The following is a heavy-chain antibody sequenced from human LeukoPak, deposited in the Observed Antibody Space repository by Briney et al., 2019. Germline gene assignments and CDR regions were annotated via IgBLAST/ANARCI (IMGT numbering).Heavy chain of an antibody. V-gene: IGHV4-61*02. CDR3: ARVYYDILTGRDYDAFDI. Sequence: SETLSLTCTVSGGSISSGSYYWSWIRQPAGKGLEWIGRIYTSGSTNYNPSLKSRVTISVDTSKNQFSLKLSSVTAADTAVYYCARVYYDILTGRDYDAFDIWGQGTMVTVSS. J-gene: IGHJ3*02. D-gene: IGHD3-9*01. CDR2: IYTSGST. CDR1: GGSISSGSYY.